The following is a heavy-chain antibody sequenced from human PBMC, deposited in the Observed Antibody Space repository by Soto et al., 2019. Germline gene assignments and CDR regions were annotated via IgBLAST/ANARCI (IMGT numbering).Heavy chain of an antibody. D-gene: IGHD6-6*01. CDR1: GGSFSGYY. CDR3: ATPYSRSPPSSYGMDV. Sequence: SETLSLTCAVYGGSFSGYYWSWIRQPPGKGLEWIGEINHSGSTNYNPSLKSRVTISVDTSKNQFSLKLSSVTAADTAVYYCATPYSRSPPSSYGMDVWGQGTTVTVSS. J-gene: IGHJ6*02. V-gene: IGHV4-34*01. CDR2: INHSGST.